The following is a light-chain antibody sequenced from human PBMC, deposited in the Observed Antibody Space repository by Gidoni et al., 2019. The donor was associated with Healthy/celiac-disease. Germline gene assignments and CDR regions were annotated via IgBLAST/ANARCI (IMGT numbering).Light chain of an antibody. CDR1: QSVSSSY. CDR2: GAS. J-gene: IGKJ1*01. Sequence: EIVLTQSPGTLSLPPGERATPTCRASQSVSSSYLAWYQQKPGQAPRLLIYGASSRATGIPDRFSGSGSGTDFTLTISRLEPEDFAVYYCQQYGSSPPVTFGQGTKVEIK. V-gene: IGKV3-20*01. CDR3: QQYGSSPPVT.